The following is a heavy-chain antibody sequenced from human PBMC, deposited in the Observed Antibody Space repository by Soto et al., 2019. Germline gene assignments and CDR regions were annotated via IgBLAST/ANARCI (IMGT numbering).Heavy chain of an antibody. V-gene: IGHV1-69*13. CDR3: VRDVGYGLIDY. Sequence: SVKVSCKTSGYTFTDYDINWVRQAPGQGLEWMGGIVPIVDTATYAQKFQGRVTITADESTSTAYMELSRLRSDDTAVYYCVRDVGYGLIDYWGQGTLVTVS. CDR2: IVPIVDTA. J-gene: IGHJ4*02. CDR1: GYTFTDYD. D-gene: IGHD5-18*01.